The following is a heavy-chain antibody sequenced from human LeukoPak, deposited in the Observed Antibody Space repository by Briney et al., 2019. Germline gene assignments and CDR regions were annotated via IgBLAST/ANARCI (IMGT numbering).Heavy chain of an antibody. J-gene: IGHJ4*02. V-gene: IGHV3-33*01. CDR2: IWYDGSNK. CDR3: ARDFGDYYFDY. D-gene: IGHD4-17*01. CDR1: GFTFSSYG. Sequence: GGSLRLSCAASGFTFSSYGMHWVRQAPGKGLEWVAVIWYDGSNKYYADSVKGRFTISRDNSKNTLYLQMNSLRAEDTAVYYCARDFGDYYFDYWGLGTLVTVSS.